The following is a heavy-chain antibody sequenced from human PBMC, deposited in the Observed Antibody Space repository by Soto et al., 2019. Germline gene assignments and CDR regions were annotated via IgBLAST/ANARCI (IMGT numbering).Heavy chain of an antibody. CDR3: ARCRQDIVVVVAASSFCMDV. V-gene: IGHV1-69*01. J-gene: IGHJ6*02. CDR1: GGPFSSYA. Sequence: QVQLVQSGAEVKKPGSSVKVSCKASGGPFSSYAISWVRQAPGQGLEWMGGIIPIFGTANYAQKFQGRVTITADESTSTAYMELSSLRSEDTAVYYCARCRQDIVVVVAASSFCMDVWGQGTTVTVSS. D-gene: IGHD2-15*01. CDR2: IIPIFGTA.